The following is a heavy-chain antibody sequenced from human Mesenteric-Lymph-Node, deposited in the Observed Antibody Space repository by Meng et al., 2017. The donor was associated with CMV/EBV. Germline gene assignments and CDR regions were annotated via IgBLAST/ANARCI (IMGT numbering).Heavy chain of an antibody. D-gene: IGHD2-2*01. CDR1: GFTFGDYA. CDR3: ARAHIVVVPAAIGYYYGMDV. V-gene: IGHV3-49*04. Sequence: GESLKISCTASGFTFGDYAMSWVRQAPGKGLEWVGFIRSKAYGGTTEYAASVKGRFTISRDDSKSIAYLQMNSLKTEDTAVYYCARAHIVVVPAAIGYYYGMDVWGQGTTVTVSS. CDR2: IRSKAYGGTT. J-gene: IGHJ6*02.